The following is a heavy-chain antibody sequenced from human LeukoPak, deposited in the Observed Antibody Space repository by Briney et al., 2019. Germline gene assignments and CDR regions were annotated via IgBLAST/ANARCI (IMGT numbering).Heavy chain of an antibody. Sequence: GGSLPVSLPVSVFILRDYRMNWVRQAPGKGLEWVSFISKSSGNIYYADSVKGRLIVSRDNAKNALYLQMNSLRAEDTAVYYCARVVVRYGDYGDAFDIWGQGTMVTVSS. CDR3: ARVVVRYGDYGDAFDI. CDR1: VFILRDYR. CDR2: ISKSSGNI. J-gene: IGHJ3*02. V-gene: IGHV3-21*01. D-gene: IGHD4-17*01.